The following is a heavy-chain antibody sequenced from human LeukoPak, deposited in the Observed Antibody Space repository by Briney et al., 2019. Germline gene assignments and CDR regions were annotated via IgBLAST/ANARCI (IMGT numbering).Heavy chain of an antibody. D-gene: IGHD6-13*01. V-gene: IGHV3-74*01. Sequence: GGSLRLSCAASGFTFSSYWMHWVRQAPGKGLVWVSRINTDGSSTSYADSVKGRFTISRDNAKNTLYLQMNSLRAEDTAVYYCARLRSSRGAAAERDCWGQGTLVTVSS. CDR1: GFTFSSYW. CDR3: ARLRSSRGAAAERDC. J-gene: IGHJ4*02. CDR2: INTDGSST.